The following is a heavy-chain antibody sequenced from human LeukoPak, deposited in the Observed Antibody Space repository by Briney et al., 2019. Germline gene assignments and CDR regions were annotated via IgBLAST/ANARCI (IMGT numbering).Heavy chain of an antibody. CDR1: GYTFTGYY. CDR3: ARDSEAHGYSSSWSYYYYMDV. V-gene: IGHV1-2*02. J-gene: IGHJ6*03. CDR2: INPNSGGT. D-gene: IGHD6-13*01. Sequence: ASVKVSCKASGYTFTGYYMHWVRQAPGQGLEWMGWINPNSGGTNYAQKFQGRVTMTRDTSISTAYMELSGLRSDDTAVYYCARDSEAHGYSSSWSYYYYMDVWGKGTTVTVSS.